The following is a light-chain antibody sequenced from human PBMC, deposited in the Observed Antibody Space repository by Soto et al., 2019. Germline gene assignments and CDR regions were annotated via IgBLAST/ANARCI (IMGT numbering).Light chain of an antibody. Sequence: EIVLTQSPATVSSFPRDSVTLSYRASQYINTRLAWYQHRPGQAPRLLIYQTSIRAAGIPARFSGSGSGTEFTLTISSLQSEDFAVYYCQQYNKWPPETFGQGTKVDIK. CDR2: QTS. CDR3: QQYNKWPPET. V-gene: IGKV3D-15*01. CDR1: QYINTR. J-gene: IGKJ1*01.